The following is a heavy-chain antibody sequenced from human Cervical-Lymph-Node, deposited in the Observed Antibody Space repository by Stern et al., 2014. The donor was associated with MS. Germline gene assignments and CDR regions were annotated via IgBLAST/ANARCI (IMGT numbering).Heavy chain of an antibody. CDR2: IYWDDQK. J-gene: IGHJ4*02. Sequence: TLKESGPALVKPTQTLKLTCTFSGFSLSTSGLGVGWIRQPPGEALEWLAYIYWDDQKRYSPSLKSRLTITKDTSKNQVVLTLTNVDPVDTATYYCAHRTAGPFDYWGQGTLVTVSS. CDR1: GFSLSTSGLG. V-gene: IGHV2-5*02. CDR3: AHRTAGPFDY.